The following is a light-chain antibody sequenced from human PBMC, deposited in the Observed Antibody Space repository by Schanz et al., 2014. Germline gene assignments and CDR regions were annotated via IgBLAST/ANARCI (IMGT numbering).Light chain of an antibody. V-gene: IGKV3D-15*01. CDR3: QQYTGSLPWT. J-gene: IGKJ1*01. CDR2: SAF. Sequence: EMVMTQSPATLSVSPGERATLSCRASQSVSSNLAWYQQKPGQAPRLLIHSAFTRVTGIPDRFIGSGSGTDYTLTISRLQPEDFAVYYCQQYTGSLPWTFGQGTRVEIK. CDR1: QSVSSN.